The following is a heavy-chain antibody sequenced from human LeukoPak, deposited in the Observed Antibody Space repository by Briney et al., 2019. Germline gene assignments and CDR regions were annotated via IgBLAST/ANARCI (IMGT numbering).Heavy chain of an antibody. D-gene: IGHD4-23*01. J-gene: IGHJ3*02. CDR2: ISGRGGST. V-gene: IGHV3-23*01. CDR3: ARELYGGIYHDAFDI. CDR1: GFTFSSYT. Sequence: HPGGSLRLSCAASGFTFSSYTMNWVRQAPGKGLEWVSGISGRGGSTDYADSVKGRFTISRDNSKNTLYLQMNSLRAEDTAVYYCARELYGGIYHDAFDIWGQGTMVTVSS.